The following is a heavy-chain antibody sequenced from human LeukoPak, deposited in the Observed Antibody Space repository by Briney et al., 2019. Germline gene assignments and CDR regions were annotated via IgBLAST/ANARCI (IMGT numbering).Heavy chain of an antibody. V-gene: IGHV4-59*02. CDR3: ARGYGSGSYNNFNQ. J-gene: IGHJ4*02. Sequence: PSETLSLTCTVSGASVRGYYWSWIRQPPGKGLEWIGYIHYTGNTDYNPSLTSRVTMSVDTPKNQFSLMLTSVTAADTAVYYCARGYGSGSYNNFNQWGQGLLVAVSS. D-gene: IGHD3-10*01. CDR1: GASVRGYY. CDR2: IHYTGNT.